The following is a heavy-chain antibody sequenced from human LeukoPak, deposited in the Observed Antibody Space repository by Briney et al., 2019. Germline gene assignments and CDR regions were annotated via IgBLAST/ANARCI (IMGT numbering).Heavy chain of an antibody. D-gene: IGHD3-3*01. CDR3: ARGDDFWSGRIDY. V-gene: IGHV1-8*02. CDR2: MSPNTGNT. CDR1: GGTFSSYA. J-gene: IGHJ4*02. Sequence: ASVKVSCKASGGTFSSYAISWVRQAPGQGLEWMGRMSPNTGNTGYAQKFQGRVTLTRDSSISTAYMELSSLTSDDTAVYYCARGDDFWSGRIDYWGQGTLVTVSS.